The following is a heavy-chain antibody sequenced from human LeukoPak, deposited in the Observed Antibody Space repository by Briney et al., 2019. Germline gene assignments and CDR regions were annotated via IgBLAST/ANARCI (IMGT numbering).Heavy chain of an antibody. CDR3: ATDLSGGYCSGGSCYNPDKSFDY. CDR2: FDTEDGGT. D-gene: IGHD2-15*01. CDR1: GYSLTELS. J-gene: IGHJ4*02. V-gene: IGHV1-24*01. Sequence: ASVTLSCTVSGYSLTELSIHWMRQPPGKGLERMGGFDTEDGGTIYAQKFQGRVTMTEDTSTDTAYMELSSLRSEDTAVYYCATDLSGGYCSGGSCYNPDKSFDYWGQGTLVTVSS.